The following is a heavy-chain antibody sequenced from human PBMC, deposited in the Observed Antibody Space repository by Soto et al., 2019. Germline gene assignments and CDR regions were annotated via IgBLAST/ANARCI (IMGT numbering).Heavy chain of an antibody. CDR2: IYPGDSDT. CDR3: ARHRCSGTSCYSGYYYYYMDV. Sequence: GESLKISCKGSGYSFTNYWIGWVRQMSGKGLEWMGIIYPGDSDTRYSPSFQGQVTISADKSISTAYLHWSSLKALDTAMYYCARHRCSGTSCYSGYYYYYMDVWGKGTTVTVSS. D-gene: IGHD2-2*02. J-gene: IGHJ6*03. V-gene: IGHV5-51*01. CDR1: GYSFTNYW.